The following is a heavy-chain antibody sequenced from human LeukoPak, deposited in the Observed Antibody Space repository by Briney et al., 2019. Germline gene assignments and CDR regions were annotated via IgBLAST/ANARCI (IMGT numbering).Heavy chain of an antibody. CDR1: GYTFTSYN. CDR3: ARDGPGTDY. CDR2: IYPSGGRT. V-gene: IGHV1-46*01. Sequence: EASVKVSCKASGYTFTSYNMHWVRQAPGQGLEWMGIIYPSGGRTNYAQKFQGRVTMTRDTSTSTVYMDLSSLRSEDTAVYYCARDGPGTDYWGQGTLVTVSS. J-gene: IGHJ4*02. D-gene: IGHD3-10*01.